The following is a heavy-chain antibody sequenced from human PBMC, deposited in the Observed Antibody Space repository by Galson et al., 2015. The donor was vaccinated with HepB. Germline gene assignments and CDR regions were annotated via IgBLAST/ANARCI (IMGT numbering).Heavy chain of an antibody. CDR3: ARDPPYDSGGYLLGYYYGMDV. D-gene: IGHD3-22*01. J-gene: IGHJ6*02. CDR2: IYTSGST. Sequence: ETLSLTCTVSGGSISSYYWSWIRQPPGKGPEWIGRIYTSGSTNYNPSLKSRVTMSVDTSKNQFSLKLSSVTAADTAVYYCARDPPYDSGGYLLGYYYGMDVWGQGTTVTVSS. CDR1: GGSISSYY. V-gene: IGHV4-4*07.